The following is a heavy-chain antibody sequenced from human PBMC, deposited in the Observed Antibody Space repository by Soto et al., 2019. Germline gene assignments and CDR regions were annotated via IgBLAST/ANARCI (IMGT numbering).Heavy chain of an antibody. D-gene: IGHD6-13*01. CDR1: GGSISSYY. V-gene: IGHV4-59*08. CDR2: IYYSGST. CDR3: ARHGEYSSSWYFDY. J-gene: IGHJ4*02. Sequence: QVQLQESGPGLVKPSETLSLTCTVSGGSISSYYWSWIRHPPGKGLEWIGYIYYSGSTNYNPSLKCRVTRSVDTSKNRFSLKLSSVTAADTAVYYCARHGEYSSSWYFDYWGQGTLVTVSS.